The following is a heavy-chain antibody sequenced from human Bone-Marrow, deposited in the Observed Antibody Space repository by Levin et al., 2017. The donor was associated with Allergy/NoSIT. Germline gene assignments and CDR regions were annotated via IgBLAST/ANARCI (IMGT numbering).Heavy chain of an antibody. Sequence: GESLKISCAASGFTFIIFAMTWVRQAPGKGLEWVSGINDGGGSVYYADSVKGRFTISRDNSRKMVDLEMNRLRADDTAVYYCAKVIGGGLYFDHWGQGALVTVSS. D-gene: IGHD2-8*02. CDR2: INDGGGSV. CDR3: AKVIGGGLYFDH. CDR1: GFTFIIFA. J-gene: IGHJ4*02. V-gene: IGHV3-23*01.